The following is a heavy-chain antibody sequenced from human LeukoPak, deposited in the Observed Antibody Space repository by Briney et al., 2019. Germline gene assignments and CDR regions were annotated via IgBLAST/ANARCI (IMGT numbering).Heavy chain of an antibody. Sequence: SETLSLTCAVYGGSFSGYYWSWIRQPPGKGLEWIGEINHSGSTNYNPSLKSRVTISVDTSKNQFSLKLSSVTAADTAVYYCARGRRYFDYRYGMDVWGQGTTVTVSS. V-gene: IGHV4-34*01. CDR1: GGSFSGYY. CDR3: ARGRRYFDYRYGMDV. J-gene: IGHJ6*02. D-gene: IGHD3-9*01. CDR2: INHSGST.